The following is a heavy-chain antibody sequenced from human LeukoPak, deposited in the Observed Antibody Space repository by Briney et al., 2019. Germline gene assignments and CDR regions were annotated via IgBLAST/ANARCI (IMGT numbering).Heavy chain of an antibody. V-gene: IGHV1-69*05. CDR1: GGTFSRYA. CDR3: ARMGHGYSLDHAFDI. Sequence: SVKVSCKASGGTFSRYAISWVRQAPGQGLEWMGRIIPIFGTANYAQKFQGRVTITTDESTSTAYMELSSLRSEDTAVYYCARMGHGYSLDHAFDIWGRGTMVTVSS. J-gene: IGHJ3*02. CDR2: IIPIFGTA. D-gene: IGHD5-18*01.